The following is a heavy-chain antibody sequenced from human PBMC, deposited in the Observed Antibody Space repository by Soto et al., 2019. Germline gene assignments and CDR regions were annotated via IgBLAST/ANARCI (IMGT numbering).Heavy chain of an antibody. CDR2: ISYSGYS. CDR3: SGDLEVTVTGRGAFGI. D-gene: IGHD2-8*02. J-gene: IGHJ3*02. Sequence: QVQLQESGQGLVKPSQTLSLTCTVSGGSIRNDNFYWSYLRQRPGKGLEWIGYISYSGYSYYHPSLKGRVIISVDPSNNHFSLILNSVTAADTAVYYCSGDLEVTVTGRGAFGILGRGTLVTVSS. CDR1: GGSIRNDNFY. V-gene: IGHV4-31*03.